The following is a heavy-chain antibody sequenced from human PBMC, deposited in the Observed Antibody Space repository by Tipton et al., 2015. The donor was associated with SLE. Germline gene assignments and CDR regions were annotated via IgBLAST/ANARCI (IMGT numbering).Heavy chain of an antibody. J-gene: IGHJ4*02. Sequence: TLSLTCAVYGGSFSGYYWSWIRQPPGRGLEWIGKINHSGSTNYNPSLKSRVTISVDRSKNQFSLKLTSVTAADTAVYYCAGTLIYDFEEDWGQGTLVTVSS. CDR3: AGTLIYDFEED. CDR2: INHSGST. V-gene: IGHV4-34*01. CDR1: GGSFSGYY. D-gene: IGHD3-3*01.